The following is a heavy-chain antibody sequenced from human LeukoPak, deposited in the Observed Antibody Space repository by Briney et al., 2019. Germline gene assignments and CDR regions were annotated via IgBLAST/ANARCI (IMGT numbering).Heavy chain of an antibody. CDR1: GGSISTFY. V-gene: IGHV4-59*12. CDR2: IYYSGST. D-gene: IGHD3-16*01. Sequence: PSETLSLTCTVSGGSISTFYWSWLRQPPGKGLEWIGSIYYSGSTYYNPSLKSRVTISVDTSKNQFSLKLSSVTAADTAVYYCARAIRGFGYFDYWGQGTLVTVSS. CDR3: ARAIRGFGYFDY. J-gene: IGHJ4*02.